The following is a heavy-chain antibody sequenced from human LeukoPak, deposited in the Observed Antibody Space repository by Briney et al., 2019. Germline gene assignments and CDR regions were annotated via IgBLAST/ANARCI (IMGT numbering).Heavy chain of an antibody. CDR1: GFTFSTYW. Sequence: PGGSLRLSCAASGFTFSTYWMSWVRQAPGKGLEWVSSISSSSSYIYYADSVKGRFTISRDNAKNSLYLQMNSLRAEDTAVYYCASVKTYYYDSSGYLDYWGQGTLVTVSS. J-gene: IGHJ4*02. V-gene: IGHV3-21*01. CDR2: ISSSSSYI. CDR3: ASVKTYYYDSSGYLDY. D-gene: IGHD3-22*01.